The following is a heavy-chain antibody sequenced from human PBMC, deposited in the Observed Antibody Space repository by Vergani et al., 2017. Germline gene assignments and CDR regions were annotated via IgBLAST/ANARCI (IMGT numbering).Heavy chain of an antibody. CDR1: GFTFNKYA. J-gene: IGHJ6*02. D-gene: IGHD2-21*01. CDR3: AKDEGGYCGGDCYYGMDV. V-gene: IGHV3-23*04. Sequence: VQLVESGGGVVQPGRSLRLSCAASGFTFNKYAMSWVRQAPGKGLEWVSAISGSGGITYNADSVKGRFTISRDNSKNTLYLQMNSLRAEDTAVYYCAKDEGGYCGGDCYYGMDVWGQGTTVTVSS. CDR2: ISGSGGIT.